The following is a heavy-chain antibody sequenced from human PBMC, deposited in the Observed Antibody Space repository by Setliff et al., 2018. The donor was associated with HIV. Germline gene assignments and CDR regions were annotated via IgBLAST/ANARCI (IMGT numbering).Heavy chain of an antibody. CDR2: IYHSGST. CDR1: GYSISSGYY. CDR3: ARQAWHYDRDGYFIDY. D-gene: IGHD3-22*01. V-gene: IGHV4-38-2*02. J-gene: IGHJ4*02. Sequence: SETLSLTCTVSGYSISSGYYWGWIRQPPGKGLEWIGSIYHSGSTYYNPSLKSRVTISVDTSKNQFSLKLNSATAADTAVYYCARQAWHYDRDGYFIDYWGQGKLVTVSS.